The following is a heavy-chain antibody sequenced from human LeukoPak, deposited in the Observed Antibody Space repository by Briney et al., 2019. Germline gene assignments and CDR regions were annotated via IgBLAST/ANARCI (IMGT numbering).Heavy chain of an antibody. V-gene: IGHV3-7*01. D-gene: IGHD6-13*01. CDR1: GFTFSAYW. J-gene: IGHJ4*02. CDR2: IKEDGSEK. Sequence: PGGSLRLSCAASGFTFSAYWMSWLRQAPGKGLEWVANIKEDGSEKYYVEPMKGRFTISRDNAKNSLFLQMDSLRAEDTAVYYCARDIAAAGIFDYFDYWGQGTLVTVSS. CDR3: ARDIAAAGIFDYFDY.